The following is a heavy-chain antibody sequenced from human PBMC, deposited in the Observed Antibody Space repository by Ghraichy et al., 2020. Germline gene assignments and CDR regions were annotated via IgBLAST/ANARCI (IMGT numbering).Heavy chain of an antibody. CDR3: ARIQRRWYYDSSGWALDY. CDR1: GFSLNTSGMC. V-gene: IGHV2-70*11. Sequence: SGPTLVKPTQTLTLTCTFSGFSLNTSGMCVSWIRQPPGKALEWLARIDWDDDKYYSTSLKTRLTISKDTSKNQVVLTMTNMDPVDTATYYCARIQRRWYYDSSGWALDYWGQGTLVTVSS. D-gene: IGHD3-22*01. J-gene: IGHJ4*02. CDR2: IDWDDDK.